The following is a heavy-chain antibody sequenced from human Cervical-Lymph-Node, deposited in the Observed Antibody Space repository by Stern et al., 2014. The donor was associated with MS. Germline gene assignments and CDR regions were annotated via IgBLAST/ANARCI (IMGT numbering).Heavy chain of an antibody. CDR3: ARPRGRETHWFDP. CDR1: GFTFSTYT. J-gene: IGHJ5*02. V-gene: IGHV3-30*04. CDR2: ISYDGSNE. Sequence: VQLVESGGGLVQPGRSLSLSCAASGFTFSTYTMHWVRQAPGKGPGRVSVISYDGSNEYYADSVKGRFTISRDNSKNTLYLQMNSVGAEDTAVYFCARPRGRETHWFDPWGQGTLVTVSS. D-gene: IGHD2-15*01.